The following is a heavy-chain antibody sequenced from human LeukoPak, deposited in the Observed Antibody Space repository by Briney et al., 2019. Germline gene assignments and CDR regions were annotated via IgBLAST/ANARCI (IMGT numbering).Heavy chain of an antibody. Sequence: GGSLRLSCAASGFTFSSYWMSWVRQAPGKGLEWVANIKQDGSEKYYVDSVKGRFTISRDNAKNSLYLQVNSLRAEDTAVYYCASEYYDILTGYGYWGQGTLATVSS. CDR2: IKQDGSEK. CDR1: GFTFSSYW. D-gene: IGHD3-9*01. V-gene: IGHV3-7*01. CDR3: ASEYYDILTGYGY. J-gene: IGHJ4*02.